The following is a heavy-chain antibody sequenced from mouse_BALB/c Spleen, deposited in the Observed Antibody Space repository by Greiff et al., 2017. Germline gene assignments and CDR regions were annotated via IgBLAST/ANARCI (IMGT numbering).Heavy chain of an antibody. CDR3: ATLTGY. V-gene: IGHV14-1*02. CDR2: IDPENGNT. Sequence: EVQLQQSGAELVRPGALVKLSCKASGFNIKDYYMHWVKQRPEQGLEWIGWIDPENGNTIYDPKFQGKASITADTSSNTAYLQLSSLTSEDTAVYYCATLTGYWGQGTTLTVSS. J-gene: IGHJ2*01. CDR1: GFNIKDYY.